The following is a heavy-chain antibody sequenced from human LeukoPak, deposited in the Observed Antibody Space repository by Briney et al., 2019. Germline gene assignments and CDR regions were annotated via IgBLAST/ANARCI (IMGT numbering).Heavy chain of an antibody. CDR1: GYSFTSYW. CDR3: ARLHPTSCSAGTCYWFDP. Sequence: GESLKISCKASGYSFTSYWITWVRQMPGKGLEWMGRIDPRDSYANYSPSFQGHVTISADRSISPAYLQWSSLKASDTAMYYCARLHPTSCSAGTCYWFDPWGQGTLVTVSS. J-gene: IGHJ5*02. CDR2: IDPRDSYA. V-gene: IGHV5-10-1*01. D-gene: IGHD2-15*01.